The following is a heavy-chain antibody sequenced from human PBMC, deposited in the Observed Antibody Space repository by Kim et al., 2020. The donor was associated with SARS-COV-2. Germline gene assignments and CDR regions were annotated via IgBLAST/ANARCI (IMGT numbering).Heavy chain of an antibody. CDR3: AEGGSGGDFLDF. J-gene: IGHJ4*02. V-gene: IGHV3-23*01. D-gene: IGHD2-21*01. Sequence: YDADRVKGRFNTSRDESKNTLYLQMNSMGGEETAVYYCAEGGSGGDFLDFWGQGTLVTVSS.